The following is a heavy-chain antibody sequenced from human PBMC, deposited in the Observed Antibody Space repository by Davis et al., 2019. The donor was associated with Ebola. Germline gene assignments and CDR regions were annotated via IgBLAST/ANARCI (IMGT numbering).Heavy chain of an antibody. D-gene: IGHD5-18*01. Sequence: GESLKISCESSSFFFPTYSLSWVRQAPGRGLEWVSAISASGTYSYFADFVRGRFANSRDNSKDTLYLQMDSLTSDDTALYYCARRPERGFSPLDSWGQGTLVTVSS. V-gene: IGHV3-23*01. J-gene: IGHJ4*02. CDR1: SFFFPTYS. CDR3: ARRPERGFSPLDS. CDR2: ISASGTYS.